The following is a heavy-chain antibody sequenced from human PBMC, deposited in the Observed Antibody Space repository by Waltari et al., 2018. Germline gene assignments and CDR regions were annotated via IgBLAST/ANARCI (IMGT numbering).Heavy chain of an antibody. D-gene: IGHD5-12*01. CDR3: ARHWKKSGYRFDP. CDR2: IYCSGST. V-gene: IGHV4-39*01. Sequence: QLQLQESGPGLVQPSETLSLTCTVSGGPISSSSYYWGWIRQSPGKGLEWIGSIYCSGSTYYNPTLKSRVTISGDTSKNQFSLKLSSVTAADTAVYYCARHWKKSGYRFDPWGQGTLVTVSS. CDR1: GGPISSSSYY. J-gene: IGHJ5*02.